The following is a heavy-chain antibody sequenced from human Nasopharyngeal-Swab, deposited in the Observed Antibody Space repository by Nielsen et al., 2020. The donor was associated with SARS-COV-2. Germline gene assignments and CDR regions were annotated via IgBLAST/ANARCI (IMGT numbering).Heavy chain of an antibody. D-gene: IGHD4-17*01. J-gene: IGHJ4*02. CDR1: GGTFSKYA. V-gene: IGHV1-69*10. CDR2: IIVNLGMT. CDR3: ATWGIGYGENAHATFDS. Sequence: SVKLSCKVSGGTFSKYAISWVRQAPGQGLEWMGGIIVNLGMTKYAQKFKDSVIINADESTGTAYMELSSLRSEDTAVYYCATWGIGYGENAHATFDSWGQGTQVTVSS.